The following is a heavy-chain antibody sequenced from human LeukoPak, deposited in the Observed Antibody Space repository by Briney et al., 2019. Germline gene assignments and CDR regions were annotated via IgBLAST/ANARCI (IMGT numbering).Heavy chain of an antibody. CDR2: INHSGST. CDR1: GGSIRSSYYY. Sequence: SETLSLTCTVSGGSIRSSYYYWGWIRQPPGKGLEWIGEINHSGSTNYNPSLKSRVTISVDTSKNQFSLKLSSVTAADTAVYYCARGLSAALPGRYWGQGTLVTVSS. V-gene: IGHV4-39*07. CDR3: ARGLSAALPGRY. J-gene: IGHJ4*02. D-gene: IGHD6-13*01.